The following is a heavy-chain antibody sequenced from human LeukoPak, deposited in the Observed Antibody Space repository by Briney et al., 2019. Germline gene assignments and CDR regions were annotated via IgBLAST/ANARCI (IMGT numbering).Heavy chain of an antibody. CDR3: AREHCTNGVCFNKYGSGSHPSD. V-gene: IGHV4-59*12. Sequence: SETLSLTCTVSGASISNYYWSWIRQSPGKGLEWIGYMLYSGSTNQNPSLRSRVTISVDTSKNQVSLKLSSVTAADTAVYYCAREHCTNGVCFNKYGSGSHPSDWGQGTLVTVSS. D-gene: IGHD2-8*01. J-gene: IGHJ4*02. CDR1: GASISNYY. CDR2: MLYSGST.